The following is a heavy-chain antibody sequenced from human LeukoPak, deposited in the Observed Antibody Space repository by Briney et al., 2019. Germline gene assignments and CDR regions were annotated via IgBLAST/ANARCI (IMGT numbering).Heavy chain of an antibody. CDR2: VHYSGSA. CDR3: ARTEGSYYDSSGYYY. V-gene: IGHV4-61*01. Sequence: SETLSLTCSVSGGSVRSDISHWSWIRQPPGKGLEWIGYVHYSGSANYNPSLKSRVTISVDTSKNQFSLKLSSVTAADTAVYYCARTEGSYYDSSGYYYWGQGTLVTVSS. J-gene: IGHJ4*02. CDR1: GGSVRSDISH. D-gene: IGHD3-22*01.